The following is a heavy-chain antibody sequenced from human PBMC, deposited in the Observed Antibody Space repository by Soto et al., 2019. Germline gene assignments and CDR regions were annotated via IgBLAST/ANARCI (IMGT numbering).Heavy chain of an antibody. D-gene: IGHD6-19*01. Sequence: GGSLRLSCAAAGFSFSSYWMSWVRQAPGKGLEWVANIKQDGSEKYYVDSVKGRFTISRDNAKNSLYLQMNSLRAEDTAVYYCARVPVAGTNWFDPWGQGTLVTASS. CDR1: GFSFSSYW. V-gene: IGHV3-7*03. J-gene: IGHJ5*02. CDR2: IKQDGSEK. CDR3: ARVPVAGTNWFDP.